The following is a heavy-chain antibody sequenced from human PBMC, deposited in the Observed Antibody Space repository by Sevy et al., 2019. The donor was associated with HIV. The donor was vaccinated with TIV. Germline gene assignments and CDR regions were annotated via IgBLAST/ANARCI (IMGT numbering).Heavy chain of an antibody. CDR1: GFTFNNYA. Sequence: GGSLRLSCAASGFTFNNYAMTCVRQAPGKGLEWVSAVSGGGDTTYYADSVKGRFTISRDNSKNTLYLQMNSLRAEDTAVYYCAKGGSTSGYYLNYFAYWGQGTLVTVSS. CDR2: VSGGGDTT. D-gene: IGHD3-22*01. J-gene: IGHJ4*02. CDR3: AKGGSTSGYYLNYFAY. V-gene: IGHV3-23*01.